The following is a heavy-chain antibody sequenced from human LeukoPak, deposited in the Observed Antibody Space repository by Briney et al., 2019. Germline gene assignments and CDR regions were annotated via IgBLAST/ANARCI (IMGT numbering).Heavy chain of an antibody. CDR1: GGTVSNYA. Sequence: ASVKVSCKASGGTVSNYAISWVRQAPGQGLEWMGGITPIFGTPNYAQKFQGRVTITADESTSTAYMELSGLRSEDTAVYYCARWAGYCSITNCYTAFDFWGQGTLVTVSS. J-gene: IGHJ4*02. CDR3: ARWAGYCSITNCYTAFDF. D-gene: IGHD2-2*02. V-gene: IGHV1-69*01. CDR2: ITPIFGTP.